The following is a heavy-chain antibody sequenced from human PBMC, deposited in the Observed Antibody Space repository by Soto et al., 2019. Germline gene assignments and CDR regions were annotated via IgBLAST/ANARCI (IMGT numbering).Heavy chain of an antibody. CDR3: ARINGYDYDY. CDR1: GGSISSYY. V-gene: IGHV4-59*12. J-gene: IGHJ4*02. CDR2: IYYSGST. Sequence: SETLSLTCTVSGGSISSYYWSWIRQPPGKGLEWIGYIYYSGSTNYNPSLKSRVTLSIDTSENHFSLKLSSVTAADTAVYYCARINGYDYDYWGQGTLVTVS. D-gene: IGHD5-12*01.